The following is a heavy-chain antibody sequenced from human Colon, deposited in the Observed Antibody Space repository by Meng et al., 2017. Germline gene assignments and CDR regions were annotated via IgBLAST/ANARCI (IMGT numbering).Heavy chain of an antibody. Sequence: QRSCPRCGNPRDRLSLTCTLTSGSINSNYHWGWIRQPRGKGLEWIGNIYSSGGTYYNPSFNSRVTMSVDTSKNQFTLKLRSVTVADTAVYYCVRGNLMVTSPFDYWGQGTVVTVSS. CDR1: SGSINSNYH. D-gene: IGHD2-8*01. CDR2: IYSSGGT. CDR3: VRGNLMVTSPFDY. V-gene: IGHV4-39*06. J-gene: IGHJ4*02.